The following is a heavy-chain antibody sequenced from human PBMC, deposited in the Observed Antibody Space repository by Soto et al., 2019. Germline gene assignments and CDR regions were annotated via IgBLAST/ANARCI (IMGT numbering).Heavy chain of an antibody. CDR2: INPSGGST. D-gene: IGHD4-17*01. J-gene: IGHJ6*02. CDR3: ASPTTVVTPDDYYYGMDV. Sequence: ASVNVSCKASGYTFTSYYMHWVRQAPGQGLEWMGIINPSGGSTSYAQKFQGRVTMTRDTSTSTVYMELSSLRSEDTAVYYCASPTTVVTPDDYYYGMDVWGQGTTVTVSS. V-gene: IGHV1-46*01. CDR1: GYTFTSYY.